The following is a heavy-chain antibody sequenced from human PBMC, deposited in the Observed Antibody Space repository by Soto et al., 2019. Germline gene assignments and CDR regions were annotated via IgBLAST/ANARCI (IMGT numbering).Heavy chain of an antibody. J-gene: IGHJ4*02. Sequence: PSETLSLTCTVSRASIYTDSWTWIRQPAGKGLQWIGHIYSSGSANYSPSLKSRVSMSADSSKNQISLKLSSVTAADTAVYYCATIVGANDYWGQGTLVTVSS. CDR3: ATIVGANDY. CDR1: RASIYTDS. D-gene: IGHD1-26*01. CDR2: IYSSGSA. V-gene: IGHV4-4*07.